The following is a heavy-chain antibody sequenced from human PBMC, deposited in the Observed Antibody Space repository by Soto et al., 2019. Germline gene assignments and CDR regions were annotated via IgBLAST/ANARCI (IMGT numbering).Heavy chain of an antibody. CDR2: IYYSGST. D-gene: IGHD3-22*01. CDR3: ARYYYDSSGYYYGGYYFDY. V-gene: IGHV4-30-4*01. J-gene: IGHJ4*02. CDR1: GGSISSGDYY. Sequence: PSETLSLTCTFSGGSISSGDYYWIWIRQPPGKGLEWIGYIYYSGSTYYNPSLKSRVTISVDTSKNQFSLKLSSVTAADTAVYYCARYYYDSSGYYYGGYYFDYWGQGTLVTV.